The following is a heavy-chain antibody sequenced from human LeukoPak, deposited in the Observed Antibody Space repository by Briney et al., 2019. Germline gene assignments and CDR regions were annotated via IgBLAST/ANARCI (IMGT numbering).Heavy chain of an antibody. D-gene: IGHD7-27*01. CDR1: GGTFSSYA. V-gene: IGHV1-2*02. CDR3: ARVELGGMFLALDI. CDR2: INPNSGGT. J-gene: IGHJ3*02. Sequence: ASVKVSCNASGGTFSSYAISWVRQAPGQGLEWMGWINPNSGGTNYAQKFQGRVTMTRDTSISTAYMELSRLRSDDTAVYYCARVELGGMFLALDIWGQGTMVTVSS.